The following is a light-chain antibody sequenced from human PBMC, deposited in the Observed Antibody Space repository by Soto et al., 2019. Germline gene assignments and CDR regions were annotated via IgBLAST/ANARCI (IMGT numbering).Light chain of an antibody. CDR2: GAS. Sequence: EIVLTQSPGTLSLSPGERATLSCRASQSAGNFLAWYQQKPGQAPRLLIYGASNRATGIPDRFSGSGSGTDFTLTISKLEPEDFAVYHCQQYGGSPRTFGQGTKVDIK. J-gene: IGKJ1*01. CDR3: QQYGGSPRT. V-gene: IGKV3-20*01. CDR1: QSAGNF.